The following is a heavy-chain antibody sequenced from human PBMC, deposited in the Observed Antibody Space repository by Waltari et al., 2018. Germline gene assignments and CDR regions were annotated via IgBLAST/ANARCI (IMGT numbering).Heavy chain of an antibody. CDR3: VRGGGSNWFDP. Sequence: QVQLVESGGGVVQPGRSLRLSCAASGFTFSSYAMHWVRQAPGKGLEWVAVISYDGSNKYYADSVKGRFTISRDNSKNTLYLQMNSLRAEDTAVYYCVRGGGSNWFDPWGQGTLVTVSS. J-gene: IGHJ5*02. V-gene: IGHV3-30-3*01. CDR2: ISYDGSNK. CDR1: GFTFSSYA.